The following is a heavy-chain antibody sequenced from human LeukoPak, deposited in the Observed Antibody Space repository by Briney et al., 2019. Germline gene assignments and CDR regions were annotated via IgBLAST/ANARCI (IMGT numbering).Heavy chain of an antibody. D-gene: IGHD6-13*01. Sequence: SETRSLTCAVYGGSFSGYYWSWIRQPPGKGLEWIGEINHSGSTNYNPSLKSRVTISVDTSKNQFSLKLSSVTAADTAVYYCARGVRYSSSWYSPNGMDVWGKGTTVTVSS. J-gene: IGHJ6*04. CDR1: GGSFSGYY. CDR2: INHSGST. V-gene: IGHV4-34*01. CDR3: ARGVRYSSSWYSPNGMDV.